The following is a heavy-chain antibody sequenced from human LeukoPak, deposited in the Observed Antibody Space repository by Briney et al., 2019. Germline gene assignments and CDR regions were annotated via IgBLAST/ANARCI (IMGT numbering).Heavy chain of an antibody. CDR1: GFTFSSNY. CDR2: IYSGGST. V-gene: IGHV3-53*01. D-gene: IGHD3-22*01. J-gene: IGHJ4*02. CDR3: ARGHTYYYDSSGYSPPFDY. Sequence: PGRSLRLSCAASGFTFSSNYMSWVRQAPGKGLEWVSVIYSGGSTYYADSVKGRFTISRDNSKNTLYLQMNSLRAEDTAVYYCARGHTYYYDSSGYSPPFDYWGQGTLVTVSS.